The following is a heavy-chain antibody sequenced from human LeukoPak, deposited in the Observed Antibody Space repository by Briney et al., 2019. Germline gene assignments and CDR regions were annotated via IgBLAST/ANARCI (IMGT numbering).Heavy chain of an antibody. CDR3: AKVGIQLWLRGAFDI. V-gene: IGHV3-30-3*01. D-gene: IGHD5-18*01. J-gene: IGHJ3*02. CDR2: ISYDGSNK. Sequence: GGSLRLSCAASGFTFSSYAMHWVRQAPGKGLEWVAVISYDGSNKYYADSVKGRFTISRDNSKNTLYLQMNSLRAEDTAVYYCAKVGIQLWLRGAFDIWGQGTMVTVSS. CDR1: GFTFSSYA.